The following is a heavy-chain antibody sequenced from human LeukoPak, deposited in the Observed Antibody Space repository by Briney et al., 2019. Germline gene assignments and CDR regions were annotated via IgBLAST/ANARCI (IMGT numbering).Heavy chain of an antibody. J-gene: IGHJ4*02. CDR1: GFTFSSYA. CDR2: ISYDGSNK. D-gene: IGHD3-10*01. Sequence: PGRSLGLSCAASGFTFSSYAMHWVRQAPGKGLEWVAVISYDGSNKYYADSVKGRFTISRDNSKNTLYLQMNSLRAEDTAVYYCAREVAMVRGVIIPYYFDYWGQGTLVTVSS. CDR3: AREVAMVRGVIIPYYFDY. V-gene: IGHV3-30*04.